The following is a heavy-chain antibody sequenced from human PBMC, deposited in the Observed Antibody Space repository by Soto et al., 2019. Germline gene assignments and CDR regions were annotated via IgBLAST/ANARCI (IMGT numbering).Heavy chain of an antibody. CDR2: IYYSGST. Sequence: PSETLSLTCTVSGGSISSSSYYWGWIRQPPGKGLEWIGSIYYSGSTYYNPSLKSRVTISVDTSKNQFSLKLSSVTAADTAVYYCARLQKSARLDYWGQGTLVTVSS. CDR1: GGSISSSSYY. CDR3: ARLQKSARLDY. J-gene: IGHJ4*02. V-gene: IGHV4-39*01.